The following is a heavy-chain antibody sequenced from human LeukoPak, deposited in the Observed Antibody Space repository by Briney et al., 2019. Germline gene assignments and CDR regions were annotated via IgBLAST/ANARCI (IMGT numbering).Heavy chain of an antibody. D-gene: IGHD5-24*01. CDR2: INPNSGGT. CDR3: ARVRDGYNGGVDY. CDR1: GYTFTGYY. J-gene: IGHJ4*02. V-gene: IGHV1-2*02. Sequence: ASVKVSCKASGYTFTGYYMHWVRQAPGQGLEWMGWINPNSGGTNYVQKFQGRVTMTRDTSISTAYMELSRLRSDDTAVYYCARVRDGYNGGVDYWGQGTLVTVSS.